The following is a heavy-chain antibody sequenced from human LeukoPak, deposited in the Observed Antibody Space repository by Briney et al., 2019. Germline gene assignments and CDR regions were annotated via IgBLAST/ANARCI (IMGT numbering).Heavy chain of an antibody. V-gene: IGHV7-4-1*02. D-gene: IGHD3-22*01. J-gene: IGHJ3*02. CDR1: GYTFTNYA. Sequence: ASVKVSCKASGYTFTNYAINWVRQAPGQGLEWMGWINTNTENPTYAQGFTGRFVFSLDTSVSTAHLQINNLKTEDTAVYYCAREGYDTSGYYSPFHIWGQGTMVTVSS. CDR2: INTNTENP. CDR3: AREGYDTSGYYSPFHI.